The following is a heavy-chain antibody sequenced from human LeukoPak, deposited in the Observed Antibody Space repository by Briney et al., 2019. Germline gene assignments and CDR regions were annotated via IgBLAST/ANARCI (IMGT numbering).Heavy chain of an antibody. CDR3: VRYYTRHSWYFDL. J-gene: IGHJ2*01. CDR2: ISSSSRYI. CDR1: GFTFSSYS. Sequence: GGSLRLSCAASGFTFSSYSMNWVRQAPGKGLEWVSSISSSSRYIDYADSLKGRFTVSRDNAENSLYLQMNRLRAEDTAVYYCVRYYTRHSWYFDLWGRGTLVTVSS. D-gene: IGHD3-10*01. V-gene: IGHV3-21*01.